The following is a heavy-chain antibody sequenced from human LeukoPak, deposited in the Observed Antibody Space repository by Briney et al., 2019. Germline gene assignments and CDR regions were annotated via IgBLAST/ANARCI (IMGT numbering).Heavy chain of an antibody. V-gene: IGHV4-4*07. J-gene: IGHJ4*02. CDR1: GGSISSYY. Sequence: SETLSLTCTVSGGSISSYYWSWIRQPAGKGLEWIGRIYTSGSTNYNPSLKSRVTMSVDTSKNQFSLKLSSVTAADTAVYYCARGRWELPDSPSTFFDYWGQGTLVTVSS. CDR2: IYTSGST. D-gene: IGHD1-26*01. CDR3: ARGRWELPDSPSTFFDY.